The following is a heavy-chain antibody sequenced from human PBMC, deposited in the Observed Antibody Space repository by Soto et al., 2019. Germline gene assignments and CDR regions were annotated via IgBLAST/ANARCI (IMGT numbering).Heavy chain of an antibody. Sequence: PGESLKISCKGSGYSFAGYWITWVRQKPGKGLEWMGRIDPSDSQTYYSPSFRGHVTISVTKSINTAYLQWSSLKASDTAMYYCARHSGVAEDGTDWGQGTLVTVSS. CDR1: GYSFAGYW. J-gene: IGHJ1*01. CDR3: ARHSGVAEDGTD. D-gene: IGHD6-13*01. V-gene: IGHV5-10-1*01. CDR2: IDPSDSQT.